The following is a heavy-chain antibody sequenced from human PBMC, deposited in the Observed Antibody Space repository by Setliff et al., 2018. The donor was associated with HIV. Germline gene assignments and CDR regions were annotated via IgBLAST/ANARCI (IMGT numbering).Heavy chain of an antibody. Sequence: PSETLSLTCTVSGGSISSSSYYWGWIRQPPGKGLEWIGSIYYSGSTYANPSLKSRVTISVDTSENQFSLNLSSVTAADTAVYYCVGSTIAAAVYYYYYYMDVWGKGTTVTV. CDR2: IYYSGST. CDR3: VGSTIAAAVYYYYYYMDV. CDR1: GGSISSSSYY. V-gene: IGHV4-39*01. J-gene: IGHJ6*03. D-gene: IGHD6-13*01.